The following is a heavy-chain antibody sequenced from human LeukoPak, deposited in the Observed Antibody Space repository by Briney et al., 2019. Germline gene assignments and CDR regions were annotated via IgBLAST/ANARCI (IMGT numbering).Heavy chain of an antibody. Sequence: SETLSLTCSVSGAFTSRYYWSWVRQPLGQGLEWIGNIFYSGKSMYNPSLTSRISMSVDTSKTQFSLELTSVTAADTAVYYCTRIDPLGFFYQWGPGTLVTVSS. CDR3: TRIDPLGFFYQ. V-gene: IGHV4-59*08. D-gene: IGHD6-25*01. J-gene: IGHJ4*02. CDR1: GAFTSRYY. CDR2: IFYSGKS.